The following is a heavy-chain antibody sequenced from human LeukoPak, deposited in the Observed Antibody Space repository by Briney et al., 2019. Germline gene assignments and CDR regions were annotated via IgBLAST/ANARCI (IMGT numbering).Heavy chain of an antibody. J-gene: IGHJ4*02. CDR3: AKDHRSGWNYGGPFDY. V-gene: IGHV3-23*01. CDR2: ISGSGGST. CDR1: GFTFSSYA. Sequence: RGSLRLSCAASGFTFSSYAMSWVRQAPGKGLEWVSAISGSGGSTYYADSVKGRFTISRDNSKNTLYLQMNSLRAEDTAVYYCAKDHRSGWNYGGPFDYWGQGTLVTVSS. D-gene: IGHD1-7*01.